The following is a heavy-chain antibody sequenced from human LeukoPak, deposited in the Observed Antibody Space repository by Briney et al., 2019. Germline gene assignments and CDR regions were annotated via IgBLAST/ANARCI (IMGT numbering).Heavy chain of an antibody. CDR2: ISPNSGGT. V-gene: IGHV1-2*02. CDR1: GYTFTGYY. Sequence: GASVKVSCKASGYTFTGYYMHWVRQAPGQGLEWMGWISPNSGGTNYAQKFQGRVTMTGDTSISTAYMELSRLRSDDTAVYYCARDLGSGYDYFDYWGQGTLVTVSS. CDR3: ARDLGSGYDYFDY. D-gene: IGHD5-12*01. J-gene: IGHJ4*02.